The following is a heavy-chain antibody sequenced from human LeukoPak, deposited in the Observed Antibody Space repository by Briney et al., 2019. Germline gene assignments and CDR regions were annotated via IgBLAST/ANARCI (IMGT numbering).Heavy chain of an antibody. J-gene: IGHJ4*02. D-gene: IGHD3-3*01. V-gene: IGHV3-48*01. CDR1: GSTFSSYS. CDR2: ISSSSSNI. Sequence: GGSLRLSCAASGSTFSSYSMNWGREPPGKGLEWVLYISSSSSNIYYADSVKGRFTFSRDNAKNSLYLQMNSLRAEDTAVYCCARDLDDFWSGYYPFDYWGQGTLVTASS. CDR3: ARDLDDFWSGYYPFDY.